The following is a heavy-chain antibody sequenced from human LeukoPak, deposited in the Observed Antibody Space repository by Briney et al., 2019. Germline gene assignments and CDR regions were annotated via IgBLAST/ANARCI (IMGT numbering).Heavy chain of an antibody. D-gene: IGHD3-22*01. V-gene: IGHV1-24*01. J-gene: IGHJ4*02. CDR2: FDPEDGET. CDR3: ATDGRDYYDSSGPPA. Sequence: ASVKVSCKVSGYTLTELSMHWVRQAPGKGLEWMGGFDPEDGETIYAQKFQGRVTMTEDTSTDTAYMELSSLRSEDTAVYYCATDGRDYYDSSGPPAWGQGTLVTVSS. CDR1: GYTLTELS.